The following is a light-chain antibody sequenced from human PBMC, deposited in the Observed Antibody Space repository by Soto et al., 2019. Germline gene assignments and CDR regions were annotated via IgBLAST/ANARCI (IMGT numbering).Light chain of an antibody. Sequence: DIVMTQSPDSLAVSLGERATINCKSSQSVLYSANNKNYLAWYQQKPGQPPKLLIYWATTRETGVPDRVSVSGSGTDFTLTISSLQADDVAVYYYQQYYSTPRTFGQGTKVDIK. V-gene: IGKV4-1*01. CDR3: QQYYSTPRT. CDR1: QSVLYSANNKNY. CDR2: WAT. J-gene: IGKJ1*01.